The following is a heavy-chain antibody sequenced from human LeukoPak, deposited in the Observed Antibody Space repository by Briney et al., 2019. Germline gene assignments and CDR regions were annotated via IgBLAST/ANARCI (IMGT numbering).Heavy chain of an antibody. CDR3: ARHSGYDSGAYFDY. CDR1: GGSISSYY. J-gene: IGHJ4*02. D-gene: IGHD5-12*01. CDR2: IYYSGST. Sequence: SETLSLTCAVYGGSISSYYWSWIRQPPGKGLEWIGYIYYSGSTNYNPSLKSRVTISVDTSKNQFSLKLSSVTAADTAVYYCARHSGYDSGAYFDYWGQGTLVTVSS. V-gene: IGHV4-59*08.